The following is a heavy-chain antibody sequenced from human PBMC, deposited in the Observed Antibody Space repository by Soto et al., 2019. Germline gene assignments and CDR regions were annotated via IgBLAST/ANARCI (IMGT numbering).Heavy chain of an antibody. V-gene: IGHV4-4*02. D-gene: IGHD3-10*01. Sequence: SETLSLTCAVSGVSISSGNWWTWFRQSPQRGLEYIGEIFHDGTANYYPSFERRVAISVDTSKNQFSLKLTSVTAADTAIYFCARLVYDTRLNYMYFDFWGQGTLVTVAS. CDR2: IFHDGTA. CDR1: GVSISSGNW. CDR3: ARLVYDTRLNYMYFDF. J-gene: IGHJ4*02.